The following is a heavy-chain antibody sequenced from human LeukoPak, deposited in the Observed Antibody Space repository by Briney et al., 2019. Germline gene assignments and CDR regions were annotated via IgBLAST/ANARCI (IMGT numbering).Heavy chain of an antibody. CDR1: GYTFTGYY. CDR3: ARDLYYYDSSGVP. V-gene: IGHV1-2*02. CDR2: INPNSGGT. J-gene: IGHJ5*02. Sequence: GASVKVSCKASGYTFTGYYMHWVRQAPGQGLEWMGWINPNSGGTNYAQKFQGRVTITADESTSTAYMELSSLRSEDTAVYYCARDLYYYDSSGVPWGQGTLVTVSS. D-gene: IGHD3-22*01.